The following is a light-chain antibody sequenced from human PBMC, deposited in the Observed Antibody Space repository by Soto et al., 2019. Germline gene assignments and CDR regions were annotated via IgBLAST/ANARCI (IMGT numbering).Light chain of an antibody. CDR1: SSNIGSSD. CDR3: SSYTSSSTPLYVV. CDR2: DVS. V-gene: IGLV2-14*01. Sequence: QSVLTQPPSVSGTPGQRVSISCSGSSSNIGSSDVYWYQQLPGTAPKLMIYDVSNRPSGVSNRFSGSKSGNTASLTISGLQAEDEADYYCSSYTSSSTPLYVVFGGGTQLTVL. J-gene: IGLJ2*01.